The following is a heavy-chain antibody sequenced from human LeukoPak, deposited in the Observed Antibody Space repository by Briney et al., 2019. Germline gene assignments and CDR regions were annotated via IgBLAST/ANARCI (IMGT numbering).Heavy chain of an antibody. D-gene: IGHD6-13*01. Sequence: GGSLRLSCAASGFTFSSYSMNWVRQAPGKGLEWVSSISSSSSYIYYADSVKGRFTISRDNAKNSLYLQMNNLRAEDTAVYYCARDGAPQQTDVYYYYYMDVWGKGTTVTVSS. CDR2: ISSSSSYI. CDR1: GFTFSSYS. V-gene: IGHV3-21*01. J-gene: IGHJ6*03. CDR3: ARDGAPQQTDVYYYYYMDV.